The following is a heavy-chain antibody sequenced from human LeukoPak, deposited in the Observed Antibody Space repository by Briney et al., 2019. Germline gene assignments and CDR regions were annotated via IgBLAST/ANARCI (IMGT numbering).Heavy chain of an antibody. Sequence: GGSLRLSCTVSGFTVSSNSMSWVRQAPGKGLEWVSFIYSGGNTHYSDSVKGRFTISRDNSKNTLYLQMNSLRAEDTAVYYCAKERGLYVDTAASDYWGQGSLVTVSS. CDR2: IYSGGNT. V-gene: IGHV3-53*01. J-gene: IGHJ4*02. D-gene: IGHD5-18*01. CDR1: GFTVSSNS. CDR3: AKERGLYVDTAASDY.